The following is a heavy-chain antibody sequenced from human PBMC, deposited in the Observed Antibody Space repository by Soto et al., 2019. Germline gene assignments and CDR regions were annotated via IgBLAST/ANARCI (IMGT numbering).Heavy chain of an antibody. Sequence: SETLSLTCTVSGGSISSSSYYWGWIRQPPGKGLEWIGSIYYSGSTYYNPSLKSRVTISVDTSKNQFSLKLSSVTAADTAVYYCARLKVRGFLEPYYMDVWGKGTTVTVSS. V-gene: IGHV4-39*01. J-gene: IGHJ6*03. D-gene: IGHD3-3*01. CDR1: GGSISSSSYY. CDR2: IYYSGST. CDR3: ARLKVRGFLEPYYMDV.